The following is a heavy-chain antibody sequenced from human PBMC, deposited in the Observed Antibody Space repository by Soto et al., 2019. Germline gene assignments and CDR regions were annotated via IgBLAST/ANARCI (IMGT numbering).Heavy chain of an antibody. J-gene: IGHJ6*02. CDR2: IYPGDSDT. CDR1: GYSFTNYW. D-gene: IGHD3-3*01. CDR3: ARHVSGSHYYFYGMDV. Sequence: GESLNISCTGSGYSFTNYWSGWVRQMPGKGLEWMGIIYPGDSDTRYSPSLQGQVTISADKSISTAYLQWSSLKASDSAIYYCARHVSGSHYYFYGMDVWGQGTTVNVSS. V-gene: IGHV5-51*01.